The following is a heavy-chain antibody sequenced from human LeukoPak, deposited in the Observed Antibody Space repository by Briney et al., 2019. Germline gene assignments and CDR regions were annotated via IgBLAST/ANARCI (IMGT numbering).Heavy chain of an antibody. Sequence: TSETLSLTCTVSGGSMSPYHWGWIRQPPGRGLEWIGRIYTSGSTNYNPSLKSRVTMSVDTSKNQFSLKLSSVTAADTAVYYCARDHGYSYGWVHDAFDIWGQGTMVTVSS. V-gene: IGHV4-4*07. D-gene: IGHD5-18*01. CDR2: IYTSGST. CDR3: ARDHGYSYGWVHDAFDI. CDR1: GGSMSPYH. J-gene: IGHJ3*02.